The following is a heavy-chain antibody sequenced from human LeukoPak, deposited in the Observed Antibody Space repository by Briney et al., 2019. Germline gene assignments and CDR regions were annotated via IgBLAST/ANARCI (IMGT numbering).Heavy chain of an antibody. CDR1: GFTFSSYA. D-gene: IGHD6-19*01. J-gene: IGHJ4*02. CDR3: AKNEGWIAVAGYFDY. V-gene: IGHV3-23*01. Sequence: GGSLRLSSAASGFTFSSYAMSWVRQAPGKGLEWVSAISGSGGSTYYADSVKGRFTISRDNSKNTLYLQMNSLRAEDTAVYYCAKNEGWIAVAGYFDYWGQGTLVTVSS. CDR2: ISGSGGST.